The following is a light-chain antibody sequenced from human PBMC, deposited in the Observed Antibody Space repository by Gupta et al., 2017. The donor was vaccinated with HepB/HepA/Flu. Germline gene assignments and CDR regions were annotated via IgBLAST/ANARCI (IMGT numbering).Light chain of an antibody. J-gene: IGLJ2*01. CDR3: ATWDTNYVV. CDR2: LEGSVNY. V-gene: IGLV4-60*03. Sequence: QPVLPQSSSASASLGSSVKLTCTLSSGHSSYIIAWHQQQPGKAPRYFMKLEGSVNYNKGSAGPDRFSASSSAADRYLTISHVQADDEDYSYCATWDTNYVVFGGGTKLTVL. CDR1: SGHSSYI.